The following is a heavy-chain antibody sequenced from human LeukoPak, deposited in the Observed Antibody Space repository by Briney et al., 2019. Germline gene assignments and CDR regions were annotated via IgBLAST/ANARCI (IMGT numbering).Heavy chain of an antibody. V-gene: IGHV3-21*01. CDR2: ISSSSSYI. D-gene: IGHD2-15*01. J-gene: IGHJ4*02. Sequence: PGGSLRLSCAASGFTFSSYSMNWVRQAPGKGLEWVSSISSSSSYIYYADSVKGRFTISRDNAKNSLYLQMNSLRAEDTAVYYCARAVCGGGSCYRFDYWGQGTLVTVSS. CDR1: GFTFSSYS. CDR3: ARAVCGGGSCYRFDY.